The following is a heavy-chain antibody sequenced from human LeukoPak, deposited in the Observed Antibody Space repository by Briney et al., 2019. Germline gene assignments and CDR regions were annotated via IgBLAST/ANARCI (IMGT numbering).Heavy chain of an antibody. D-gene: IGHD2-15*01. CDR3: TTDALGYCSGGSCYSGAY. V-gene: IGHV3-15*01. CDR2: IKSKTDGGTT. J-gene: IGHJ4*02. CDR1: GFTFSNAW. Sequence: GGSLRLSCAASGFTFSNAWMSWVRQAPGKGLEWVGRIKSKTDGGTTDYAAPVKGRFTISRDDSKNTLYLQMNSLKTEDTAVYYCTTDALGYCSGGSCYSGAYWGQGTLVTVSS.